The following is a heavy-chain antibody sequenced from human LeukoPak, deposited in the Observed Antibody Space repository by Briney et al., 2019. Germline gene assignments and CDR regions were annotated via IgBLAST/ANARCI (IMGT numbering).Heavy chain of an antibody. J-gene: IGHJ4*02. V-gene: IGHV5-10-1*01. Sequence: GESLKISCKGSGYSFTNYGISWVRQMPGKGLEWMGRIDPSDSYSNYDPSFQGHVTISADRSISTAYLQWRSLKASDTAMYYCARQLDYYDKRDYWGQGTLVTVAS. CDR2: IDPSDSYS. D-gene: IGHD3-22*01. CDR3: ARQLDYYDKRDY. CDR1: GYSFTNYG.